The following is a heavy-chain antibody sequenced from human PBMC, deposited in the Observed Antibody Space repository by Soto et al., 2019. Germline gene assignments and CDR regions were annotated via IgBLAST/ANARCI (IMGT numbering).Heavy chain of an antibody. Sequence: QITLKESGPTLVKPTQTLTLTCTFSGFSLSTSGVGVGWIRQPPGKALEWLALIYWDDDKRYSPSLKSRLTITKHTSKHQVVLTMTNIDPVDTATYYCARRGGPGFQHWGQGTLVTVSS. CDR2: IYWDDDK. J-gene: IGHJ1*01. CDR3: ARRGGPGFQH. CDR1: GFSLSTSGVG. V-gene: IGHV2-5*02. D-gene: IGHD3-10*01.